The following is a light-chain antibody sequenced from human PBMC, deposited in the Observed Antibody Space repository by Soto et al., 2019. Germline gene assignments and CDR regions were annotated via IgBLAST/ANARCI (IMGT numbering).Light chain of an antibody. V-gene: IGKV3-15*01. CDR2: GAS. CDR3: QQYNNWPPIT. CDR1: QSVSSK. J-gene: IGKJ5*01. Sequence: EIVMTQSPATLSVSPGERATLSWGASQSVSSKLAWYQQKPGQAPRLLIYGASTRATGIPARFSGSGSGTEFTLTISSLQSEDFAVYYCQQYNNWPPITFGQGTRLEIK.